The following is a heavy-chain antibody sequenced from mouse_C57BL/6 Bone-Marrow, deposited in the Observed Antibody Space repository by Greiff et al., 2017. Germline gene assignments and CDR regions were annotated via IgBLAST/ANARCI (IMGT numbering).Heavy chain of an antibody. CDR2: IDPATGDT. D-gene: IGHD1-2*01. Sequence: EVQLQQSGAELVRPGASVKLSCTASGFNIKDDYMHWVKQRPEQGLEWIGWIDPATGDTEYASKFQGKATITADTSSTTAYLQLSSLTSEDTAVYYCTNERLAYWGQGTTLTVSS. CDR3: TNERLAY. CDR1: GFNIKDDY. J-gene: IGHJ2*01. V-gene: IGHV14-4*01.